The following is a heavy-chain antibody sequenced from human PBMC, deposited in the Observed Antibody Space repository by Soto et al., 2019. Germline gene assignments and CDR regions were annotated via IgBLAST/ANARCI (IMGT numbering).Heavy chain of an antibody. V-gene: IGHV1-8*01. CDR1: GYTFTSYD. CDR2: MNPNSGNT. D-gene: IGHD3-10*01. J-gene: IGHJ6*03. CDR3: ARGRRGSGSHHYYMDV. Sequence: QVQLVQSGAEVKKPGASVKVSCKASGYTFTSYDINWVRQATGQGLEWMGRMNPNSGNTGYAQKFTGRVTMTRKTSISTAYMELSSLRSEDTAVYYCARGRRGSGSHHYYMDVWGKGTTVTVSS.